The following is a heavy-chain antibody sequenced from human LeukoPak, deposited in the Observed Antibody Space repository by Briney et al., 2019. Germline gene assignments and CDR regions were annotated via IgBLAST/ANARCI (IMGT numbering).Heavy chain of an antibody. CDR3: ARGTAITMIVVVITSSDAFDI. D-gene: IGHD3-22*01. Sequence: GRSLRLSCAASGFTFSSYAMHWVRQAPGKGLEWVAVISYDGSNKYYADSVKGRFTISRDNSKNTLYLQMNSLRAEDTAVYYCARGTAITMIVVVITSSDAFDIWGQGTMVTVSS. V-gene: IGHV3-30-3*01. CDR2: ISYDGSNK. CDR1: GFTFSSYA. J-gene: IGHJ3*02.